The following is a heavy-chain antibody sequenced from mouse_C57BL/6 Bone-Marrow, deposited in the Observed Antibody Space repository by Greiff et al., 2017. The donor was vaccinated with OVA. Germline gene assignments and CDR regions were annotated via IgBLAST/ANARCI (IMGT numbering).Heavy chain of an antibody. D-gene: IGHD4-1*01. CDR1: GFSFNTYA. V-gene: IGHV10-1*01. J-gene: IGHJ4*01. CDR2: IRSKSNNYAT. Sequence: EVQLVESGGGLVQPKGSLKLSCAASGFSFNTYAMNWVRQATGKGLEWVASIRSKSNNYATYYADSVKNRFTISRDDTESMLYLQMNNLKTEDTAKYYGVRPFNWDVDYYAKDYWGQATSVTV. CDR3: VRPFNWDVDYYAKDY.